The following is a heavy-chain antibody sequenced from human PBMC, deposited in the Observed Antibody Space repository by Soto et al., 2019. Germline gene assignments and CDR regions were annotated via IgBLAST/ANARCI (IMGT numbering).Heavy chain of an antibody. D-gene: IGHD3-3*01. CDR2: INCGNGKK. J-gene: IGHJ4*02. V-gene: IGHV1-18*01. CDR3: ASDDEFWRGYLIH. Sequence: QIQLVQSGGVLKRPGASVKVSCEASGYTFTSFGISWVRQAPGQGLEWMGWINCGNGKKNYAQNFQGRVTMTTDTSTNRVYLEMRRLRADATAVYYGASDDEFWRGYLIHWGQGTLLTVSS. CDR1: GYTFTSFG.